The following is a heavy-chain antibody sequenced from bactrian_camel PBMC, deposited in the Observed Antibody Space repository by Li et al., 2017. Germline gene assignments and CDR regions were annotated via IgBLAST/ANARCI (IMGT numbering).Heavy chain of an antibody. CDR2: LYVGTGGSTTSKT. Sequence: HVQLVESGGGSVKAGGPLRLSCSASGDIGSIDAFGWFRLAPGKEREGVAALYVGTGGSTTSKTYYGDSVKGRFAISRDNAKNTVYLQMNSLKSEDTAEYYCATREARPTTLGQACRPNYWGQGTQVTVS. V-gene: IGHV3S54*01. CDR1: GDIGSIDA. CDR3: ATREARPTTLGQACRPNY. J-gene: IGHJ4*01. D-gene: IGHD5*01.